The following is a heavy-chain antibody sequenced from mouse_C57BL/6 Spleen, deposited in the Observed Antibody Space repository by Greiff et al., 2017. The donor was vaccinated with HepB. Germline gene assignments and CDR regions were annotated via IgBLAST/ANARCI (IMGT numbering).Heavy chain of an antibody. Sequence: QVQLQQPGAELVKPGASVKVSCKASGYTFTSYWMHWVKQRPGQGLEWIGRIHPSDSDTIYNQKFKGKATLTVDKSSSTAYMQLSSLTSEDSAVYYYAIGEYGSTLAYWGQGTLVTVSA. CDR2: IHPSDSDT. CDR3: AIGEYGSTLAY. D-gene: IGHD1-1*01. J-gene: IGHJ3*01. CDR1: GYTFTSYW. V-gene: IGHV1-74*01.